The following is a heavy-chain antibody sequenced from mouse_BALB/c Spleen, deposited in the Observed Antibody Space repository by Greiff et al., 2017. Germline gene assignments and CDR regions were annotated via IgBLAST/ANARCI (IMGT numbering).Heavy chain of an antibody. CDR1: GYTFTSYT. CDR3: AKGDGNGYFDV. Sequence: QVQLQQSAAELARPGASVKMSCKASGYTFTSYTMHWVKQRPGQGLEWIGYINPSSGYTEYNQKFKDKTTLTADKSSSTAYMQLSSLTSEDSAVYYCAKGDGNGYFDVWGAGTTVTVSS. CDR2: INPSSGYT. J-gene: IGHJ1*01. V-gene: IGHV1-4*02. D-gene: IGHD2-1*01.